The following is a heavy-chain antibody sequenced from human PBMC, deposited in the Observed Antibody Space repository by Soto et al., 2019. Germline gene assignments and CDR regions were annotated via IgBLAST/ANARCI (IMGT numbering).Heavy chain of an antibody. CDR2: IYPGDSDT. J-gene: IGHJ3*02. D-gene: IGHD6-13*01. CDR1: GYSFTSYW. Sequence: GESLKISCKGSGYSFTSYWIGWVRQMPGKGLEWMGIIYPGDSDTRYSPSFQGQVTISADKSISTAYLQWSSLKASDTAMYYCASPISSCWYWVDAFDIWSQGTMVTVSS. CDR3: ASPISSCWYWVDAFDI. V-gene: IGHV5-51*01.